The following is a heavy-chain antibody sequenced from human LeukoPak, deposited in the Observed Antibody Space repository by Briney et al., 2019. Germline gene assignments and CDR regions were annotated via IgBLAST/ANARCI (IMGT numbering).Heavy chain of an antibody. CDR3: AIDYGDYSFFDY. CDR1: GGTFSSYA. D-gene: IGHD4-17*01. Sequence: SVRVSCKASGGTFSSYAISWVRQAPGQGLEWMGGIIPIFGTANYAQKFQGRVTITADESTSTAYMELSSLRSEDTAVYYCAIDYGDYSFFDYWGQGTLVTVSS. J-gene: IGHJ4*02. CDR2: IIPIFGTA. V-gene: IGHV1-69*13.